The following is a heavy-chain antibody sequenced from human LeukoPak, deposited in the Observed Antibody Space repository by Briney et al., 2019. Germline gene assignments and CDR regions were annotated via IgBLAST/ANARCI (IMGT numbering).Heavy chain of an antibody. V-gene: IGHV1-2*06. J-gene: IGHJ4*02. CDR3: ARDRIRVVRGVIDY. CDR1: GYTFTGYY. Sequence: ASVKVSCKASGYTFTGYYMHWVRQAPGQGLEWMGRINPNSGGTIYAQKFQGRVTMTRDTSISTAYMELSRLRSDDTAVYYCARDRIRVVRGVIDYWGQRTLVTVSS. D-gene: IGHD3-10*01. CDR2: INPNSGGT.